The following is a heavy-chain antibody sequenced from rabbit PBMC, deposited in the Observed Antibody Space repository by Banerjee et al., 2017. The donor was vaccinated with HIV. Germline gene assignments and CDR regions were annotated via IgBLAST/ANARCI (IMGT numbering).Heavy chain of an antibody. V-gene: IGHV1S45*01. CDR3: ARDINTSFKL. Sequence: QEQLEESGGDLVKPEGSLTLTCTASGADFSSGYWICWVRQAPGKGLEWIGCIAGGSSGSTHYASWAKGRFTISKTSSTTVTLRTTSLTAADTATYFCARDINTSFKLWGQGTLVTVS. CDR1: GADFSSGYW. J-gene: IGHJ4*01. D-gene: IGHD1-1*01. CDR2: IAGGSSGST.